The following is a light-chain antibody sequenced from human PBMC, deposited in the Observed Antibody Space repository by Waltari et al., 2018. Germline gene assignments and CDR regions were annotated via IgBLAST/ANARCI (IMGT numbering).Light chain of an antibody. CDR3: SSYTSSRTAV. V-gene: IGLV2-14*01. CDR2: EVS. Sequence: QSALTQPASVSGSPGQSVTISCTGTSSDVGAYNYVSWYQQHPGKAPKLMIYEVSNRPSGVSNRFSRSKSGNTASLATSGLQAGDEGHYYCSSYTSSRTAVFGGGTRLTVL. CDR1: SSDVGAYNY. J-gene: IGLJ2*01.